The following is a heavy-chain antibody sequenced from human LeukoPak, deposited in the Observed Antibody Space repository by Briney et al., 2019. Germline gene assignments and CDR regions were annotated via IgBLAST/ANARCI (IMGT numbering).Heavy chain of an antibody. J-gene: IGHJ4*02. V-gene: IGHV4-59*01. CDR3: ARGLNRNDYGDYGY. CDR2: IYYSGST. CDR1: GGSISSYY. Sequence: SETLSLTCTVSGGSISSYYWSWIRQPPGEGLEWIGYIYYSGSTNYNPSLKSRVTISVDTSKNQFSLKLSSVTAADTAVYYCARGLNRNDYGDYGYWGQGTLVTVSS. D-gene: IGHD4-17*01.